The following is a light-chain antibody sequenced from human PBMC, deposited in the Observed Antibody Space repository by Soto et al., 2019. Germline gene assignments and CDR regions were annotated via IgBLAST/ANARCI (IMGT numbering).Light chain of an antibody. CDR2: AAS. CDR3: QHYNSSGT. J-gene: IGKJ1*01. V-gene: IGKV1-17*01. CDR1: QGIRND. Sequence: DIHMTQSQSSLSASVVDRFTITCRASQGIRNDLGWYQQKPGKAPKRLIYAASTLQSGPPSRFSGSGSGTEFTLTISSLEPDDFATYYRQHYNSSGTFGKGTKVDI.